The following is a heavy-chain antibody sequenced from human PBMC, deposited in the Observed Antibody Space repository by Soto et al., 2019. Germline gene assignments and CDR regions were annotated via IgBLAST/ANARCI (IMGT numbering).Heavy chain of an antibody. CDR1: GYSFTDYH. J-gene: IGHJ6*02. V-gene: IGHV1-2*04. CDR2: INPKSGGT. Sequence: GASVKVSCKASGYSFTDYHIHWVRQAPGQGLEWLGRINPKSGGTSTAQKFQGWVTMTTDTSISTASMELTRLTSDDTAIYYCAGAIFKIFFKVWCPSSYTPKWKVWAQGTRSPSP. CDR3: AGAIFKIFFKVWCPSSYTPKWKV. D-gene: IGHD3-3*01.